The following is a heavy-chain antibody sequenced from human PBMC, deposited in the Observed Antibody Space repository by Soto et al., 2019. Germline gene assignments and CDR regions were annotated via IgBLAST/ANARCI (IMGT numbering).Heavy chain of an antibody. CDR1: GFTFSSYW. V-gene: IGHV3-7*02. CDR3: ARGSKRFEF. D-gene: IGHD4-4*01. Sequence: PGGSLRLSCAASGFTFSSYWMSWVRQAPGKGLEWLANINQDGSQKNYVDSVKGRFTISRDNAKNTLYLQMNSLRAEDTAVYYWARGSKRFEFLGQGTLVSVSS. J-gene: IGHJ4*02. CDR2: INQDGSQK.